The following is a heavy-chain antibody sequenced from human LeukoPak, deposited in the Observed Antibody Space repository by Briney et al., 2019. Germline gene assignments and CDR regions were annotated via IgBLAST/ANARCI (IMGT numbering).Heavy chain of an antibody. V-gene: IGHV4-39*01. CDR2: IYYSGST. Sequence: SETLSLTCTVSGGSISSSSYYWGWIRQPPGKGLEWIGSIYYSGSTYYNPSLKSRVTISVDTSKNQFSLKLSSVTAADTAVYYCARHSSGYSYGLCLDYWGQGTLVTVSS. CDR3: ARHSSGYSYGLCLDY. CDR1: GGSISSSSYY. J-gene: IGHJ4*02. D-gene: IGHD5-18*01.